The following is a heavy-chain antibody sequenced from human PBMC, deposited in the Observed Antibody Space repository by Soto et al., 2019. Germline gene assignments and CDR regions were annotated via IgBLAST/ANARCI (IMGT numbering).Heavy chain of an antibody. D-gene: IGHD2-8*01. CDR3: AHRLSRIVLNNWFDP. CDR2: IYWDDDK. J-gene: IGHJ5*02. CDR1: GFSLSTSGVG. Sequence: QITLKESGPTLVKPIQTLTLTCTFSGFSLSTSGVGVGWIRQPPGKALEWLALIYWDDDKRYSPSLKSRLTITKDTSKNQVVLTMTNMDPVDTATYYCAHRLSRIVLNNWFDPWGQGTLVTVSS. V-gene: IGHV2-5*02.